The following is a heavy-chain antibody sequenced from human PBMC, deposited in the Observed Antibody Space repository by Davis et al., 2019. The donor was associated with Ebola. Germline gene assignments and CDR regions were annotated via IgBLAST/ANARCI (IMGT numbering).Heavy chain of an antibody. D-gene: IGHD5-18*01. CDR1: GGSISSYY. Sequence: SETLSLTCTVSGGSISSYYWSWIRQPPGKGLEWIGYIYYSGSTNYNPSLKSRVTISVDTSKNQFSLKLSSVTAADTAVYYCARDQGYSYGYIYYYYGMDVWGKGTTVTVSS. V-gene: IGHV4-59*01. J-gene: IGHJ6*04. CDR3: ARDQGYSYGYIYYYYGMDV. CDR2: IYYSGST.